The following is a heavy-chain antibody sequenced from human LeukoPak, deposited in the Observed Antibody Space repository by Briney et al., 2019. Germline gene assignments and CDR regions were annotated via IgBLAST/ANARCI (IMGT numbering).Heavy chain of an antibody. D-gene: IGHD3-22*01. CDR1: GGTFSSYS. V-gene: IGHV1-69*13. CDR3: ASSKDYYDSSGFARTLDY. CDR2: IVPIFGTA. J-gene: IGHJ4*02. Sequence: SVKVSCKASGGTFSSYSINWVRQAPGQGLEWMGGIVPIFGTANYAQKFQGRVTITADESTSTGYLEMSSLRSEDTAVYYCASSKDYYDSSGFARTLDYWGQGTLVTVSS.